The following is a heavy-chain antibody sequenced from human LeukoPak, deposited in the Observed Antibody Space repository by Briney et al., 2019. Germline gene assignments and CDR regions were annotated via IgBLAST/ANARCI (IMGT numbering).Heavy chain of an antibody. D-gene: IGHD2-2*01. J-gene: IGHJ4*02. CDR1: GFTFSSYS. CDR2: IKQDGSEK. V-gene: IGHV3-7*01. CDR3: ARAQGSRGYCSSTSCYRASYYFDY. Sequence: GGSLRLSCAASGFTFSSYSMNWVRQAPGKGLEWAANIKQDGSEKYYVDSVKGRFTISRDNAKNSLYLQMNSLRAEDTAVYYCARAQGSRGYCSSTSCYRASYYFDYWGQGTLVTVSS.